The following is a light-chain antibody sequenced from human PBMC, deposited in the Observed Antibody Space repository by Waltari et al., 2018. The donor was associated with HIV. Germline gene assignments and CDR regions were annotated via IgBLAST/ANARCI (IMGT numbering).Light chain of an antibody. V-gene: IGKV1-39*01. Sequence: DIQMTQSPSSLSASVGDRVNITCRASQTINSYLNWYQQKPGKAPMLLIYGASTLHSGVPSRFSGSGSGTDFTLTISSLQPEDFATYYCQQSYSTPRTFGQGTKLEIK. CDR2: GAS. CDR1: QTINSY. J-gene: IGKJ2*01. CDR3: QQSYSTPRT.